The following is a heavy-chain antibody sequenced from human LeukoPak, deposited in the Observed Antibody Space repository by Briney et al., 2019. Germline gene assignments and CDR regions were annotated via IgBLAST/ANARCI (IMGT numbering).Heavy chain of an antibody. CDR1: GFTXSSYG. V-gene: IGHV3-30*18. CDR2: ISYDGSNK. CDR3: AKGTNYGMDV. D-gene: IGHD2-8*01. J-gene: IGHJ6*02. Sequence: RXSCXXXGFTXSSYGMHWVRQAPGKGLEWVAVISYDGSNKYYADSVKGRFTISRDNSKNTLYLQMNSLRAEDTAVYYCAKGTNYGMDVWGQGTTVTVSS.